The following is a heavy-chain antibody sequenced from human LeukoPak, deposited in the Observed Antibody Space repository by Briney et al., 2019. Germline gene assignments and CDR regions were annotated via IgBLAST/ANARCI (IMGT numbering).Heavy chain of an antibody. CDR2: INPNSDGT. CDR3: ARGSRGSYYTPYFDY. CDR1: GYTFTYRY. J-gene: IGHJ4*02. V-gene: IGHV1-2*02. D-gene: IGHD1-26*01. Sequence: GASVKVSCKASGYTFTYRYLHWVRQAPGQGLEWMGWINPNSDGTNYAQNFQGRVTMTRDTSISTVYMELSRLRSDDTAVYYCARGSRGSYYTPYFDYWGQGTLVTVSS.